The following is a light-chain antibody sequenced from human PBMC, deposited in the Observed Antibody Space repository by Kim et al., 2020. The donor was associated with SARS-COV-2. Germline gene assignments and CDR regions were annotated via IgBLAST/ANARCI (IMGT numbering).Light chain of an antibody. CDR1: QIISSN. J-gene: IGKJ5*01. Sequence: PGGTATPSCAASQIISSNFAWYHQQPRQPPRVLIYGASARATGIPARFSGSGSGTEFTLTISNLQSEDFAVYYCQQYAYWRTFGQGTRLEIK. V-gene: IGKV3-15*01. CDR2: GAS. CDR3: QQYAYWRT.